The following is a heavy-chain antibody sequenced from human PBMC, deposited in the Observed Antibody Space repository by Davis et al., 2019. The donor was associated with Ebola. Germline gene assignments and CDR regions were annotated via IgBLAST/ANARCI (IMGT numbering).Heavy chain of an antibody. D-gene: IGHD2/OR15-2a*01. CDR1: GYTFTGYY. Sequence: ASVKVSCKASGYTFTGYYMHWVRQAPGQGLEWMGWINPNSGGTNYAQKFQGRVTMTRDTSISTAYMELSRLRSDDTAVYYCARGSMTRKRNWFDPWGQGTLVTVSS. CDR3: ARGSMTRKRNWFDP. CDR2: INPNSGGT. V-gene: IGHV1-2*02. J-gene: IGHJ5*02.